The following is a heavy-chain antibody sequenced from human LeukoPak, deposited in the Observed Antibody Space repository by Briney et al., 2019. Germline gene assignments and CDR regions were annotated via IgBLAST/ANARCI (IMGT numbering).Heavy chain of an antibody. CDR2: IIPIFGTA. Sequence: SMKVSCKASGDSFSSSVFSWVRQVPGQGLEWRGGIIPIFGTANYAQKLQGRVTITTDMSATTVYLEVSSLRSDDTAVYFCARAPSMVRGVPNWFDPWGQGTLITVSS. CDR3: ARAPSMVRGVPNWFDP. V-gene: IGHV1-69*05. J-gene: IGHJ5*02. CDR1: GDSFSSSV. D-gene: IGHD3-10*01.